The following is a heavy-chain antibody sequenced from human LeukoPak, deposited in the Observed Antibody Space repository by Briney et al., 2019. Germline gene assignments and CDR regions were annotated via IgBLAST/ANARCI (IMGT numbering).Heavy chain of an antibody. V-gene: IGHV4-59*08. Sequence: SETLSLTCTVSGGSISSYYWSWIRQPPGKGLEWIGYIYYSGSTNYNPSLKSRVTISVDTSKNQFSLKLSSVTAADTAVYYCARHVGGMSNYVLGYWGQGTLVTVSS. J-gene: IGHJ4*02. D-gene: IGHD4-11*01. CDR3: ARHVGGMSNYVLGY. CDR1: GGSISSYY. CDR2: IYYSGST.